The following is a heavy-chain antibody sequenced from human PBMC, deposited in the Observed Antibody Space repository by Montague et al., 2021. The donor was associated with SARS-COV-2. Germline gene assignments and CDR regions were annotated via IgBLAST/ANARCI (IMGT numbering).Heavy chain of an antibody. CDR3: ARRAQWQLSWFFGL. V-gene: IGHV4-39*01. D-gene: IGHD6-19*01. J-gene: IGHJ2*01. Sequence: SETLSLTCTVSGGSISSGTYYWGWVRQPPGTGLEWIGTINYSGKTYYNPPLKSRVTISVDTSKNQFSLKVTSVTAADTAVYYCARRAQWQLSWFFGLWGRGTLVTVSS. CDR2: INYSGKT. CDR1: GGSISSGTYY.